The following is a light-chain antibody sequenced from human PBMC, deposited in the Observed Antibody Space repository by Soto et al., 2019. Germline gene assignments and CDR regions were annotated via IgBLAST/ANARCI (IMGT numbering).Light chain of an antibody. V-gene: IGKV1-5*01. J-gene: IGKJ1*01. Sequence: DIPMTQSPSTLSASVGDRVTITCRASQSISTSLAWYQQKPGKAPNLLISGASSLESGVPSRFSGSGSGTEFTLTISSLQPDDFATYYCQQYSTYSTFGQGTKVEIK. CDR3: QQYSTYST. CDR1: QSISTS. CDR2: GAS.